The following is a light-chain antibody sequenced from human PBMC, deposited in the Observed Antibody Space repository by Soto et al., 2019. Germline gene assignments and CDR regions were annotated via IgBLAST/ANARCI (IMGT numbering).Light chain of an antibody. CDR3: QQRINWPLA. Sequence: EIVLTQSPATLSLSPGERATLSCRASQSVSSYLAWYQQNPGQAPRLLIYDASNRATGIPARFSGSGSGTDFTLTISSLAPEDFAVYYCQQRINWPLAFGGGTKVEIK. CDR1: QSVSSY. J-gene: IGKJ4*01. V-gene: IGKV3-11*01. CDR2: DAS.